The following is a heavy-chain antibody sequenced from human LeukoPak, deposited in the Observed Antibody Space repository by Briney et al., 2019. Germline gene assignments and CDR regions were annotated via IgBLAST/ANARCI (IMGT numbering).Heavy chain of an antibody. Sequence: GASVKVSCKASGYSFNTYAIQWVRQAPGQRLEWLGWINVATGNTKYSQKFQDRVTISRDTSASTAYMELSRLRSEDTAVYYCAREHDVLTGFGFDYWGQGTPVTVSS. V-gene: IGHV1-3*01. CDR1: GYSFNTYA. D-gene: IGHD3-9*01. CDR3: AREHDVLTGFGFDY. CDR2: INVATGNT. J-gene: IGHJ4*02.